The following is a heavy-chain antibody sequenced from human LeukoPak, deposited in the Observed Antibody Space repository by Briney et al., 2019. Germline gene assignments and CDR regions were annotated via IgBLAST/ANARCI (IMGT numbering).Heavy chain of an antibody. CDR1: GFTFDDYA. V-gene: IGHV3-9*01. J-gene: IGHJ4*02. Sequence: GGSLRLSCAASGFTFDDYAMHWVRQAPGKGLEWVSGISWNSGSIGYADSVKGRFTISRDNAKNSLYLQMNSLRAEDTALYYCAKDLGWGYDSSGYYQSAFDYWGQGTLVTVSS. CDR2: ISWNSGSI. D-gene: IGHD3-22*01. CDR3: AKDLGWGYDSSGYYQSAFDY.